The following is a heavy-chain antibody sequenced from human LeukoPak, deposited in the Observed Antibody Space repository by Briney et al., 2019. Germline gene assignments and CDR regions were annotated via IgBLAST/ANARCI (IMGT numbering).Heavy chain of an antibody. Sequence: SETLSLTCTVSGGSIGSYYWSWIRQPPGKGLEWIGYIYYRGSTNYNPSFKSRVTISVDTSKNQFSLKLSSVTAADTAVYYCARDRSSSGWEPFDPWGQGILVTVSS. CDR1: GGSIGSYY. CDR2: IYYRGST. CDR3: ARDRSSSGWEPFDP. J-gene: IGHJ5*02. V-gene: IGHV4-59*01. D-gene: IGHD3-22*01.